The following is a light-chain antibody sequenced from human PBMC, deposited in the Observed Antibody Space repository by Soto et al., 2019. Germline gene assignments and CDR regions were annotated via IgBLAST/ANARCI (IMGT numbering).Light chain of an antibody. J-gene: IGKJ2*01. CDR1: QSVSSSQ. CDR3: QQYSISYT. V-gene: IGKV3-20*01. CDR2: GVS. Sequence: EIELTQSPGTLSLSPGDRASLSCRASQSVSSSQLAWYQQKTGQAPRLLIYGVSSRATGIPDRFSGSGSGTDFTLTISRLEPEDFAVYYCQQYSISYTFGQGTKLEIK.